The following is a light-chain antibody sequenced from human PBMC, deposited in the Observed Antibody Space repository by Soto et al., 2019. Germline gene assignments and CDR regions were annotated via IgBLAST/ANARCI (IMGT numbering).Light chain of an antibody. J-gene: IGKJ1*01. CDR3: QQYGSSPRT. V-gene: IGKV3-20*01. Sequence: EIVLTQSPGTLSLSPGERATLSCRASQSVRSDYLAWYQQKPGQAPRLHIYGASTRATGIPDRFTGSGSGTDFTLTICRLEPEDFAVYYCQQYGSSPRTFGQGTKVDIK. CDR2: GAS. CDR1: QSVRSDY.